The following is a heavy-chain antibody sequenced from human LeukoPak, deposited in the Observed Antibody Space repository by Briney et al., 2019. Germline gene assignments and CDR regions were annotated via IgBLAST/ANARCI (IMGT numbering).Heavy chain of an antibody. Sequence: GGSLRLSCAASGFTYGSYLMHWVRQAPGKGLVWVSRISPDGRSTNYADFVKGRFTVSRDNAKNSLYLQMNSLRVEDTAVYYCAKEGRSLQTYWGQGTLVTVSS. CDR2: ISPDGRST. V-gene: IGHV3-74*01. J-gene: IGHJ4*02. CDR3: AKEGRSLQTY. D-gene: IGHD5-24*01. CDR1: GFTYGSYL.